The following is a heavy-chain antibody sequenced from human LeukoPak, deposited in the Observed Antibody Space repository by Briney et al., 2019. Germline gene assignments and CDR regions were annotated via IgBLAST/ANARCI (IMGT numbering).Heavy chain of an antibody. Sequence: GGSLRLSCAAPGFTLSSYAMSSVRQAPGKGLEWVSAISGNGGSTYYAHSVKGRLTISRDNSKNTRYQHINSQRAEDTAVYYCAKDDFWSVWDYYYYYYMDVWGKGTTVTVSS. CDR1: GFTLSSYA. J-gene: IGHJ6*03. D-gene: IGHD3-3*01. V-gene: IGHV3-23*01. CDR2: ISGNGGST. CDR3: AKDDFWSVWDYYYYYYMDV.